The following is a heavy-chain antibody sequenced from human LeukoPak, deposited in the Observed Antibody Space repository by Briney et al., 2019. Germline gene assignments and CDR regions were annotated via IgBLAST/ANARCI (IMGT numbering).Heavy chain of an antibody. V-gene: IGHV3-23*01. J-gene: IGHJ4*02. CDR3: ANRAGYSSSWYPY. CDR1: GFTFSSYG. D-gene: IGHD6-13*01. Sequence: QPGGSLRLSCAASGFTFSSYGMSWVRQAPGKGLEWVSAISGSGGSTYYADSVKGRFTISRDNSKNTLYLQMNSLRAEDTAVYYCANRAGYSSSWYPYWGQGTLVTVSS. CDR2: ISGSGGST.